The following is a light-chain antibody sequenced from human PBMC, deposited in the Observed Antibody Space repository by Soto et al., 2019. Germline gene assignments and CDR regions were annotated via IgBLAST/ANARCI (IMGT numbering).Light chain of an antibody. Sequence: QSFLRQPASVSGSPGQSVTVSCTGTSSDIGAYDYVSWYQQHPGKAPKVIISEVSKRPSGVSHRFSGSKSGNTASLTISGLQAEDEADYSCSSYTSSSTVGVFGTGTKVTVL. CDR3: SSYTSSSTVGV. J-gene: IGLJ1*01. CDR1: SSDIGAYDY. V-gene: IGLV2-14*01. CDR2: EVS.